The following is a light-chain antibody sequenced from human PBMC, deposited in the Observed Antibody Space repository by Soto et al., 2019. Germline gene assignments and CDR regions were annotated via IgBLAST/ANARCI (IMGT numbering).Light chain of an antibody. V-gene: IGLV2-23*01. J-gene: IGLJ3*02. CDR1: SSDVGSYNL. Sequence: QSALTQPASVSGSPGQSITISCTGTSSDVGSYNLVSWYQQHPGKAPKLMIYEGSQRPSGVSNRFSGSKSGNKASLTISGLQAEDEADYYCCSYAGSRVFGGGTKLTVL. CDR3: CSYAGSRV. CDR2: EGS.